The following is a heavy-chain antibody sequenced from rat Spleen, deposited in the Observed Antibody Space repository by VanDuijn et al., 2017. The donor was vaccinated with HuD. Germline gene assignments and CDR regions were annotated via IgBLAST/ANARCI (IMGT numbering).Heavy chain of an antibody. CDR2: ISPSGVTT. Sequence: EVQLVESGGGLVQPGRSMKLSCAASGSTFSNYYMAWVRQAPTKGLEWVASISPSGVTTNYRDSVKGRFTISRDSAKSTLYLQMDSLRSEDTATYYCATDGYYDGTYYAVYVMDAWGQGASVTVSS. V-gene: IGHV5-25*01. D-gene: IGHD1-12*02. J-gene: IGHJ4*01. CDR3: ATDGYYDGTYYAVYVMDA. CDR1: GSTFSNYY.